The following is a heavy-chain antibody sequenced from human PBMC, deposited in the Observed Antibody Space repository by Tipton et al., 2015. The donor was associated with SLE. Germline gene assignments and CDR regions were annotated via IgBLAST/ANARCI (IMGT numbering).Heavy chain of an antibody. CDR3: ARGRSYGSGSFYHATEYFQY. Sequence: SLRLSCSASGFTFSAYGFHWVRQAPGKGLEWVALISWDATYTFFADSVKGRFTISRDDSKNTVYLHMNRLTSEDSAVYFCARGRSYGSGSFYHATEYFQYWGQGSLVPVSS. J-gene: IGHJ1*01. CDR2: ISWDATYT. CDR1: GFTFSAYG. D-gene: IGHD3-10*01. V-gene: IGHV3-30*03.